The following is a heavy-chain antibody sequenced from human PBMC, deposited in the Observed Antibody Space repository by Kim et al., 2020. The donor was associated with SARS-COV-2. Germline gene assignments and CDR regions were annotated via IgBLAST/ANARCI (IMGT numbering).Heavy chain of an antibody. V-gene: IGHV3-23*01. Sequence: GGSLRLSCVASAFTFSNYGMSWVRQAPGKGLEWVSGISASGDTTTYADSMKGRFIISRDNSRNTLYMQMSSLRADDTAIYSCANFRRTDYWGQGTLATVS. J-gene: IGHJ4*02. CDR3: ANFRRTDY. CDR2: ISASGDTT. CDR1: AFTFSNYG.